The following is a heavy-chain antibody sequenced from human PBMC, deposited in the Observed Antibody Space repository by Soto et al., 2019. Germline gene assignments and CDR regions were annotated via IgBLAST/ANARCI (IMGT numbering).Heavy chain of an antibody. CDR3: ARLPVVVIALGYFDP. D-gene: IGHD2-21*01. CDR1: GDSISSSYY. J-gene: IGHJ5*02. Sequence: QLQLQESGPGLVKPSETLSLTCTVSGDSISSSYYWGWVRQPPGKGLECIGAVYYTGFTYYNPSLKSRLPLSLDTSKHQFSLRLSSVTAADTAIYYCARLPVVVIALGYFDPWGPGTLVTVSS. CDR2: VYYTGFT. V-gene: IGHV4-39*01.